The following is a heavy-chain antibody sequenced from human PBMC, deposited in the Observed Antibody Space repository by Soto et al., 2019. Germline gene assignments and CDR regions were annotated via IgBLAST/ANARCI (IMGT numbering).Heavy chain of an antibody. CDR3: ARGNADYYESSGYFDY. CDR2: FSSSSKYI. J-gene: IGHJ4*02. V-gene: IGHV3-21*01. Sequence: GGSLRLSCAAPGFTFSTYSMNWVRHAPGKGLEWVSSFSSSSKYIFYADSVKGRFTISRDNAKNSVHLQMNSLRGEDTAVYYCARGNADYYESSGYFDYWGQGTLVTVSS. CDR1: GFTFSTYS. D-gene: IGHD3-22*01.